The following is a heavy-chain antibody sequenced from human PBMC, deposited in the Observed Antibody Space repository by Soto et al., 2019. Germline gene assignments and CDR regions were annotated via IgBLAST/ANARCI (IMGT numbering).Heavy chain of an antibody. V-gene: IGHV3-64*04. CDR2: ISGSGGSA. CDR1: GFIFSGFG. D-gene: IGHD3-16*02. CDR3: ARDARVVP. Sequence: GGSLRLSCAASGFIFSGFGMHWVRQAPGKGLEYVSSISGSGGSAYYADSVKGRFTFSRDNSKNTLYLQMNSLRAEDTAVYYCARDARVVPWGQGTLVTVSS. J-gene: IGHJ5*02.